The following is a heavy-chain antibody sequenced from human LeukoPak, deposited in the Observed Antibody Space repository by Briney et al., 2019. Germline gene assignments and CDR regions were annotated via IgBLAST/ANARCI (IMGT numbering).Heavy chain of an antibody. CDR2: ISGSGATS. CDR1: GFTFSKYA. J-gene: IGHJ4*02. V-gene: IGHV3-23*01. D-gene: IGHD2-8*01. Sequence: PGGSLRLSCAASGFTFSKYAMNWVRQLPGKGLEWVSVISGSGATSSYADSVQGRFTISRDNSNNTVYLQMNSLRPEDTAVYYCAKDRIVLTVYAFDSRGQGSLVTVSS. CDR3: AKDRIVLTVYAFDS.